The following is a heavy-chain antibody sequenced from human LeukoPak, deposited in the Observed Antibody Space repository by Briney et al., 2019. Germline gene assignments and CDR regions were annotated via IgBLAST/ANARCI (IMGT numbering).Heavy chain of an antibody. CDR1: GYTFTSYG. CDR2: INPNSGGT. Sequence: ASVKVSCKASGYTFTSYGISWVRQAPGQGLEWMGWINPNSGGTSYAQKFQGRVTMTRDTSISTAHMELSRLRSDDTAVYYCGRLESYDAFDIWGQGTMVTVSS. CDR3: GRLESYDAFDI. V-gene: IGHV1-2*02. D-gene: IGHD3-10*01. J-gene: IGHJ3*02.